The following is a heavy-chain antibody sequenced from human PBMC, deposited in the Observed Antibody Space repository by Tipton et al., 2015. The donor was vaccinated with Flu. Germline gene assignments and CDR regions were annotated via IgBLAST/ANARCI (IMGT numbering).Heavy chain of an antibody. Sequence: TLSLTCVISGDSISTSNWWGWVRQAPGKGLEWIGEVFHSGTTRYNSSLKSRISIAVDKFNNQFSLRVTSLTAADTAMYYCTRRGRYKKEYYGMDVWGRGTTVTVSS. J-gene: IGHJ6*02. D-gene: IGHD2-2*02. CDR2: VFHSGTT. CDR3: TRRGRYKKEYYGMDV. V-gene: IGHV4-4*02. CDR1: GDSISTSNW.